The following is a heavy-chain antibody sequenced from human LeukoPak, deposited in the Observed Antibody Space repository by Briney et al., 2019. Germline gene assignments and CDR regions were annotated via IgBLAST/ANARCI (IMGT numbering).Heavy chain of an antibody. CDR2: INPSGGST. D-gene: IGHD2-8*01. Sequence: ASVKVPCKASGYIFTSYYLHWVRQAPGQGLEWMGLINPSGGSTSYAQKFQGRITMSRDMSTSIVYMELSSLRSEDTAVYYCARGGAHIRLMVFAENWFDPWGQETLVTVSS. CDR3: ARGGAHIRLMVFAENWFDP. J-gene: IGHJ5*02. V-gene: IGHV1-46*01. CDR1: GYIFTSYY.